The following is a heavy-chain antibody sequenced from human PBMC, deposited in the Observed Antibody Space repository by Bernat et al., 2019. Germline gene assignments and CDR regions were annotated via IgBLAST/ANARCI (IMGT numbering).Heavy chain of an antibody. V-gene: IGHV3-21*01. D-gene: IGHD6-6*01. J-gene: IGHJ4*02. CDR1: GFTFSSYS. CDR3: ARERSSSSHSDY. CDR2: ITSTSSYI. Sequence: EVQLVESGGGLVKPGGSLRLSCAASGFTFSSYSMNWVRQAPGKGLEWVSSITSTSSYIYYADSVKGRFTISRDNAKNSLYLQMNSLSAEDTAVYYCARERSSSSHSDYWGRGTLVTVSS.